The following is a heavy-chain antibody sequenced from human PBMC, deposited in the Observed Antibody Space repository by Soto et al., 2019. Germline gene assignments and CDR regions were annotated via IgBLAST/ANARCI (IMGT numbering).Heavy chain of an antibody. D-gene: IGHD1-26*01. Sequence: EVQLVESGGGLVKPGGSLRLSCAASGFTFSSYSMNWVRQAPGKGLEWVSSISSSSSYIYYADSVMGRFTISRDNDKNSLYLQMNSLRAEDTAVYYCASGVKYSGSYYDYWGQGTLVTVSS. CDR3: ASGVKYSGSYYDY. V-gene: IGHV3-21*01. J-gene: IGHJ4*02. CDR2: ISSSSSYI. CDR1: GFTFSSYS.